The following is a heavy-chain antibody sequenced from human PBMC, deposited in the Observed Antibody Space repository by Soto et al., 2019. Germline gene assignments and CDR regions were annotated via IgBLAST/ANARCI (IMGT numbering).Heavy chain of an antibody. V-gene: IGHV3-23*01. D-gene: IGHD3-16*02. Sequence: PGGSLRLSCAASGFTFSSYAMSWVRQAPGKGLEWVSAISGSGGSTYYADSVKGRFTISRDNSKNTLYLQMNSLRAEDTAVYYCEKFFRLGFTWGGVMVYGVFDIGGKGRMFTVS. J-gene: IGHJ3*02. CDR3: EKFFRLGFTWGGVMVYGVFDI. CDR1: GFTFSSYA. CDR2: ISGSGGST.